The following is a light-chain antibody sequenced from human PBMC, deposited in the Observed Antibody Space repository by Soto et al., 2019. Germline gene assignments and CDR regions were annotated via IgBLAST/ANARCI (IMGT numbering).Light chain of an antibody. CDR2: GAS. Sequence: EIALTQSPATLSLSPGERATLSCTASQSVSSKLAWYQQKPGQAHRLLIYGASTRATGIPARFSGSGSGTEFTPSISSLQSEDSAVYYCQQYNNWPPITFGQGTRLEIK. J-gene: IGKJ5*01. CDR3: QQYNNWPPIT. V-gene: IGKV3D-15*01. CDR1: QSVSSK.